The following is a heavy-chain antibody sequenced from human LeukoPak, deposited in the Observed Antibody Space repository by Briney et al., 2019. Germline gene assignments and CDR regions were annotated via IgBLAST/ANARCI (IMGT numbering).Heavy chain of an antibody. Sequence: GGSLRLSCAASGFTFSSNYMSWVRQAPGKGLEWVSFIYSGGSTYYADSVKGRFTISRDNSKNTLYLQMNSMRAEDTAVYYCAKRSLWGSYRYKTYLSIYFDYWGQGTLVTVSS. J-gene: IGHJ4*02. CDR1: GFTFSSNY. V-gene: IGHV3-53*01. CDR2: IYSGGST. D-gene: IGHD3-16*02. CDR3: AKRSLWGSYRYKTYLSIYFDY.